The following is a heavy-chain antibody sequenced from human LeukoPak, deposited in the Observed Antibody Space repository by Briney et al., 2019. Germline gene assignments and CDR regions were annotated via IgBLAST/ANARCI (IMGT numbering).Heavy chain of an antibody. V-gene: IGHV3-7*01. CDR3: ARDKVVGASYFDY. CDR1: GFTFSNYW. Sequence: GGSLRLSCAASGFTFSNYWMSWVRQAPGKGLEWVANIQQDGTERYYVDSVKGRFTISRDNAKNSLYLQMNSLRAEDTAVYYCARDKVVGASYFDYWGQGTQVTVSS. CDR2: IQQDGTER. J-gene: IGHJ4*02. D-gene: IGHD1-26*01.